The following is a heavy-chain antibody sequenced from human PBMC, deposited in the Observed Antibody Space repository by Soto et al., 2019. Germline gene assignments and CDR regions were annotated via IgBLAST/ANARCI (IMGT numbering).Heavy chain of an antibody. CDR2: ISGSGATT. Sequence: VQLLESGGGLVQPGGSLRLSCAASGFTFDTYAISWVRQAPGRGLEWVSAISGSGATTYYADAVKGRFTISRDNSKNTLYLHMGSLRVDDTAIYYCATGTASYYFDSWGQGAPVTGSS. CDR1: GFTFDTYA. CDR3: ATGTASYYFDS. J-gene: IGHJ4*02. V-gene: IGHV3-23*01.